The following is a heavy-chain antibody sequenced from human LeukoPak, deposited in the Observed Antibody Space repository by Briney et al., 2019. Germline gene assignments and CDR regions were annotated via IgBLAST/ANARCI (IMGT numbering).Heavy chain of an antibody. D-gene: IGHD3-22*01. CDR2: IRDDASDK. CDR1: GFTFSSYA. V-gene: IGHV3-30*02. CDR3: AKDQAHHHSSGSLYDP. J-gene: IGHJ5*02. Sequence: GSLRLSCAASGFTFSSYAMHWVRQAPGKGLEWVAFIRDDASDKYYADSVKGRFTISGDNSENTLYLQMNSLRVEDTAVYYCAKDQAHHHSSGSLYDPWGQGTLVTVSS.